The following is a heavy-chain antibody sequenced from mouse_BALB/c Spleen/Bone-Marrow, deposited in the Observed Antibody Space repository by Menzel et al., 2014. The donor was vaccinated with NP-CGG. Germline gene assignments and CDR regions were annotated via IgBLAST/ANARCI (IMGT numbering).Heavy chain of an antibody. CDR2: ILPGSGST. J-gene: IGHJ4*01. D-gene: IGHD1-2*01. CDR3: ARGLLRPYYAMDY. CDR1: GYTFSSYW. Sequence: VKLQESGAELMKPGASVKISCKATGYTFSSYWIEWVKQRPGHGLEWIGEILPGSGSTNYNEKFKGKATFTAATSSNTAYMHLSSLTSEDSAVYYCARGLLRPYYAMDYWGHGTSVTVSS. V-gene: IGHV1-9*01.